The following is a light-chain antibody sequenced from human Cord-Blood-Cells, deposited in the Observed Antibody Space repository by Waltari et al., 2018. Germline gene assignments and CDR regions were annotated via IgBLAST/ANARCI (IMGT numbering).Light chain of an antibody. CDR1: SSDVGRYNL. J-gene: IGLJ1*01. CDR3: CSYAGSSTF. V-gene: IGLV2-23*03. CDR2: EGS. Sequence: QSALTQPASVSGSPGQSITISCTGTSSDVGRYNLVSWYQQHPGKAPKLMIYEGSKRPSGVSNRFSGSKSGNTASLTISGLQAEDEADYYCCSYAGSSTFFGTGTKVTVL.